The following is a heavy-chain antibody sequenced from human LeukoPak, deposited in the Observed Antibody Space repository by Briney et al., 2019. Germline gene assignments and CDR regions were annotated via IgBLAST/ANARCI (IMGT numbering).Heavy chain of an antibody. CDR3: TTDLIYYDSSGAVY. Sequence: PGGSLRLSCAASGFAFSNVWMNWVRQAPGKGLEWVGRIKSKTDGGTTDYAAPVKGRFTISRDDSKNTLYLQMNSLKTEDTAVYYCTTDLIYYDSSGAVYWGQGTLVTVSS. D-gene: IGHD3-22*01. CDR2: IKSKTDGGTT. V-gene: IGHV3-15*01. J-gene: IGHJ4*02. CDR1: GFAFSNVW.